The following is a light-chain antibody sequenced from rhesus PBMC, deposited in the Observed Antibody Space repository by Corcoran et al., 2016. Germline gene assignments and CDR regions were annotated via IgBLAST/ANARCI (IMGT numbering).Light chain of an antibody. CDR3: QQYSSRLT. CDR1: QGISSW. CDR2: KAS. V-gene: IGKV1-22*01. Sequence: DIQMTQSPSSLSASVGDTVTITCRTSQGISSWLAWYQQKSGKAPKLLIYKASSLQSGVPSRFIGSGVGTDVTLTISSLQSEDFATYYCQQYSSRLTFGGGTKVEVK. J-gene: IGKJ4*01.